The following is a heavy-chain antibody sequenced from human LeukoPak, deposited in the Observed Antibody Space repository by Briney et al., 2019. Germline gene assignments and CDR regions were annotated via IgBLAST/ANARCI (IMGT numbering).Heavy chain of an antibody. V-gene: IGHV4-34*01. CDR1: GGSFSGYY. D-gene: IGHD3-22*01. CDR3: HMGYYDSSGYYYADY. J-gene: IGHJ4*02. CDR2: INHSGST. Sequence: SETLSLTCAVYGGSFSGYYWSWVRQPPGKGLEWIGEINHSGSTNYNPSLKSRVTISVDTSKNQFSLKLSSVTAADTAVYYCHMGYYDSSGYYYADYWGQGPLVTVSS.